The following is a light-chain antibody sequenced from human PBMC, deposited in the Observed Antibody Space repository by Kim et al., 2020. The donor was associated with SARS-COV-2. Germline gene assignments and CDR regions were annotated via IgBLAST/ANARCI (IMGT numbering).Light chain of an antibody. CDR2: VNSDGSH. Sequence: APVQPTCTLGIGHSNSADAWHRQRPEKGPRYLMKVNSDGSHNKGDGIPVRFSGSASGAERYLTISSLLSEDEADYYCQNWGPGIRVFGGGTQLTVL. CDR3: QNWGPGIRV. V-gene: IGLV4-69*01. J-gene: IGLJ3*02. CDR1: IGHSNSA.